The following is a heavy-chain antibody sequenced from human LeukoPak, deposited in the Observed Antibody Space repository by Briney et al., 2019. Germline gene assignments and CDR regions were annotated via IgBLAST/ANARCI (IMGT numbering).Heavy chain of an antibody. CDR2: VDPENGET. V-gene: IGHV1-69-2*01. CDR1: GYAFSDVY. D-gene: IGHD1/OR15-1a*01. J-gene: IGHJ4*02. Sequence: ASVKVSCKVSGYAFSDVYMHWVRQAPGKGLEWLGLVDPENGETEYAEKFQGRVTITADTSTDTAYMELSSLKSEDTAMYYCSNLPVSGTDYWGRGTLVIVSS. CDR3: SNLPVSGTDY.